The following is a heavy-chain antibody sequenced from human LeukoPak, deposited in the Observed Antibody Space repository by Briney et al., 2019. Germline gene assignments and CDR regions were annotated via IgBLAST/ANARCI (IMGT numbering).Heavy chain of an antibody. V-gene: IGHV4-34*01. J-gene: IGHJ4*02. D-gene: IGHD6-6*01. CDR2: INDSGST. CDR3: ARNSAYSSSSGVNC. CDR1: GGSFGGYY. Sequence: PSETLSLTCAVYGGSFGGYYWSWIRQPPGKGLEWIGEINDSGSTNYNPSLKSRVTISIDTSRKQFSLKLRSVTAADTAVYYCARNSAYSSSSGVNCWGQGTLVTASS.